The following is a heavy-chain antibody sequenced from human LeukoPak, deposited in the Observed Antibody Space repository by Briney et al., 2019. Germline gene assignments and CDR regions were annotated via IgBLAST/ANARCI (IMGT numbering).Heavy chain of an antibody. D-gene: IGHD1-1*01. CDR1: GFTFSSYS. CDR3: ARKTEGSLDI. Sequence: PGGSLRLSCAASGFTFSSYSMNWVRQVPGKGLEWVSYISSSSSTIYYADSVKGRFTISRDNAKDSLYLQMNSLRAEDTAVYYCARKTEGSLDIWGQGTMVTVSS. J-gene: IGHJ3*02. V-gene: IGHV3-48*01. CDR2: ISSSSSTI.